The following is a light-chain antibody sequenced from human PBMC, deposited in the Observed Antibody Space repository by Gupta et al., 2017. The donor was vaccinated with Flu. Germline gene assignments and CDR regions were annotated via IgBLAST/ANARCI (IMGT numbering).Light chain of an antibody. CDR1: QSISSSY. CDR2: GAS. V-gene: IGKV3-20*01. Sequence: EIVLAQSPGTLSLSPGERATLSCRASQSISSSYLAWYQQKPGQAPRLLIYGASSRATGIPDRFSGSGSATDFTLTISRLEPEDFAVYYCQQDGTSPLTFGGGTKVEIK. CDR3: QQDGTSPLT. J-gene: IGKJ4*01.